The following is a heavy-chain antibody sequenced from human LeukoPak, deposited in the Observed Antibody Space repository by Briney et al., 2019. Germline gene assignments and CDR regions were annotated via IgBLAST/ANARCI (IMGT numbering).Heavy chain of an antibody. Sequence: PGESLRLSCAASGFTFSTFEMNWVRQAPGKGLEWVSYISDSATTIYYADSVKGRFTISRDNAKNSLYLQMNSLRAEDTAVYYCARVFGSGSSDYWGQGTLVTVSS. J-gene: IGHJ4*02. CDR2: ISDSATTI. CDR3: ARVFGSGSSDY. CDR1: GFTFSTFE. V-gene: IGHV3-48*03. D-gene: IGHD3-10*01.